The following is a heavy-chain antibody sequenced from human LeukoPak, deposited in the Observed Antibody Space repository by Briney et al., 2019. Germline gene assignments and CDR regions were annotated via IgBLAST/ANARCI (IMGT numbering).Heavy chain of an antibody. J-gene: IGHJ4*02. Sequence: ASETLSLTCSVSGGSISIYYWSWIRQPPGKGLEWIGEMYLSGTTHSNPSVKSRVTISIDKSKNQFFLNLSSVTAADTAVYYCAGLVGRYSSGLYYYYFDYWGQGTLVTVSS. D-gene: IGHD3-22*01. CDR2: MYLSGTT. CDR3: AGLVGRYSSGLYYYYFDY. V-gene: IGHV4-59*12. CDR1: GGSISIYY.